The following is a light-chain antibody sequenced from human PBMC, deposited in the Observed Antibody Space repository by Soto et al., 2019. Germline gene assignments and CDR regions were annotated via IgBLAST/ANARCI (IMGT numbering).Light chain of an antibody. V-gene: IGKV1-5*03. Sequence: DIQMTQSPSTLSASIGDRVTITCRASQSISTWLAWYQQKPGKAPKLLIYKASTLQTGVSSRFSGSGSGTEFTLTISSLQPDESATYFCQQYNSYMYTFGQGTKLEIK. CDR2: KAS. CDR3: QQYNSYMYT. J-gene: IGKJ2*01. CDR1: QSISTW.